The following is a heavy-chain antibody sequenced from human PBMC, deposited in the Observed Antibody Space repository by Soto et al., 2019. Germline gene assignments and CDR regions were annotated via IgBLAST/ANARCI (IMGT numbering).Heavy chain of an antibody. CDR2: IVVGSGNT. V-gene: IGHV1-58*01. J-gene: IGHJ6*02. Sequence: SVKVSCKASGFTFTSSAVQCVRQARGQRLEWIGWIVVGSGNTNYAQKFQERVTITRDMSTSTAYMELSSLRSEDTAVYYCAAVGPRDYYYGMDVWGQGTTVTVS. D-gene: IGHD1-26*01. CDR1: GFTFTSSA. CDR3: AAVGPRDYYYGMDV.